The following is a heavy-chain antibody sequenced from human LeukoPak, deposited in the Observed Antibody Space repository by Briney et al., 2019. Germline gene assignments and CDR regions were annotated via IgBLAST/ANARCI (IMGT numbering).Heavy chain of an antibody. Sequence: PGGSLRLSCAASGFTFDDSAVRWVRQASGKGLEWVGRIRSRANRYAAAYAASVKGRFTLSRDDSKNTAYLQTNSLTTEDTAVYYCTREQVVGDFDYWGQGTLVTVSS. CDR3: TREQVVGDFDY. CDR2: IRSRANRYAA. V-gene: IGHV3-73*01. CDR1: GFTFDDSA. D-gene: IGHD6-6*01. J-gene: IGHJ4*02.